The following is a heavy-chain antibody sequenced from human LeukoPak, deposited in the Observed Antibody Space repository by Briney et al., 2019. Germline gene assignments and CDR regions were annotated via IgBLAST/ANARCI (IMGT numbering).Heavy chain of an antibody. Sequence: SETLSLTCTVSGGSISSGGYYWSWIRQPPGKGLEWIGYIYHSGSTYYNPSLKSRVTISVDRSKNQFSLKLSSVTAADTAVYYCARTSSGLEMAFYYYYMDVWGKGTTVTVSS. CDR2: IYHSGST. CDR3: ARTSSGLEMAFYYYYMDV. J-gene: IGHJ6*03. CDR1: GGSISSGGYY. D-gene: IGHD6-19*01. V-gene: IGHV4-30-2*01.